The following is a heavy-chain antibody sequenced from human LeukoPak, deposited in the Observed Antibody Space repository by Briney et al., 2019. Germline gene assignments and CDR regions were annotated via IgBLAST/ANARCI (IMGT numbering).Heavy chain of an antibody. CDR2: MNPNSGNT. V-gene: IGHV1-8*01. CDR1: GDTFTSCD. CDR3: ANAPMPIDYGSGNYMGFDY. J-gene: IGHJ4*02. Sequence: ASVKVSCKASGDTFTSCDINWVRQATGQGLEWMGWMNPNSGNTGYAQKFQGRVTMTKDTSISTAHMELSSLTSEDTAVYYCANAPMPIDYGSGNYMGFDYWGQGTLVTVSS. D-gene: IGHD3-10*01.